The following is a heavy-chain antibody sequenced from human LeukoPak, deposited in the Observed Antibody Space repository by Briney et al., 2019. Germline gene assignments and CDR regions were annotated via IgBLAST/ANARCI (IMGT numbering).Heavy chain of an antibody. V-gene: IGHV1-2*02. Sequence: GASVKVSCKTSGYTFTNYYVHWVRQAPGQGLEWMGYIIPDSGGADYDQRFQGRVTMTRDKSISTVYMELSSLRSDDTAVYYCSTEDKYCGGANCGKYWGPGTLVTVSS. CDR3: STEDKYCGGANCGKY. CDR2: IIPDSGGA. D-gene: IGHD2-21*01. J-gene: IGHJ4*02. CDR1: GYTFTNYY.